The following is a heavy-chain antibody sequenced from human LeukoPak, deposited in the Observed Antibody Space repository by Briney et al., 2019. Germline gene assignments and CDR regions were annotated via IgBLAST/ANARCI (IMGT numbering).Heavy chain of an antibody. CDR3: ARDGLVGATNGYFDY. CDR2: INLDGRGT. CDR1: GFQFSSFW. D-gene: IGHD1-26*01. V-gene: IGHV3-74*01. Sequence: PGGSLRLSCSASGFQFSSFWMHWVRQAPGKGLVWVSRINLDGRGTTYADSVKGRFTISRDNAKNTLYLQMNTLRDEDTGIYYCARDGLVGATNGYFDYWGQGTLVTVSS. J-gene: IGHJ4*02.